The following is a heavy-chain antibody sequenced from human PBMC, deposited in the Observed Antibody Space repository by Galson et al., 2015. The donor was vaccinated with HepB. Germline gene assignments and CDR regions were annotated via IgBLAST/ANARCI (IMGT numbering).Heavy chain of an antibody. J-gene: IGHJ6*02. CDR2: INHSGST. CDR3: ARGGSYSSGWVYYYYGMDV. Sequence: SETLSLTCAVYGGSFSGYYWSWIRQPPGKGLEWIGEINHSGSTNYNPSLKSRVTISVDTSKNQFSLKLSSVTAADTAVYYCARGGSYSSGWVYYYYGMDVWGQGTTVTVSS. D-gene: IGHD6-19*01. CDR1: GGSFSGYY. V-gene: IGHV4-34*01.